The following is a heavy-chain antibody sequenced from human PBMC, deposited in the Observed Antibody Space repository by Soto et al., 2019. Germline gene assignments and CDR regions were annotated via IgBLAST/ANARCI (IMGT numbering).Heavy chain of an antibody. CDR1: GGSISSYY. CDR3: ARVISGWYRGVFDY. CDR2: IYYSGST. D-gene: IGHD6-19*01. Sequence: PSETLSLTCTVSGGSISSYYWSWIRQPPGKGLEWIGYIYYSGSTNYNPSLKSRVTISVDTSKNQFSLKLSSVTAADTAVYYCARVISGWYRGVFDYWGQGTLVTVS. J-gene: IGHJ4*02. V-gene: IGHV4-59*01.